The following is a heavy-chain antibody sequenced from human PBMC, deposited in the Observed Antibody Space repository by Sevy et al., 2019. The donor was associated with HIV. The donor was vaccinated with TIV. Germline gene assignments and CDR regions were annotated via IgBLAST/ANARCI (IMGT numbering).Heavy chain of an antibody. D-gene: IGHD2-15*01. Sequence: GGSLRLSCAVSGFTLTNEFFSWVRQAPGKGLEWVAVVYSGGATYYADSVKGRFTISRDKSKSTLYLQMKSLRAEDTAVYYCARVGYCRGGTCFSGSYYAMDVWGQGTTVTVS. CDR1: GFTLTNEF. V-gene: IGHV3-53*01. J-gene: IGHJ6*02. CDR3: ARVGYCRGGTCFSGSYYAMDV. CDR2: VYSGGAT.